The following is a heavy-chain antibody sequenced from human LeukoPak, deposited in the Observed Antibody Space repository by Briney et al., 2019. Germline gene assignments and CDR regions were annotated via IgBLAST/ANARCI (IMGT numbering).Heavy chain of an antibody. D-gene: IGHD6-6*01. V-gene: IGHV3-30*02. CDR1: GFTFSSYG. CDR2: IRYDGSNK. CDR3: AKDGSLFDLRSSSLLGYFDY. J-gene: IGHJ4*02. Sequence: PGGSLRLSCAASGFTFSSYGMHWVRQAPGKGLEWVAFIRYDGSNKYYADSVKGRFTISRDNSKNTLYLQMNSLRAEDTAVYYCAKDGSLFDLRSSSLLGYFDYWGQGTLVTVSS.